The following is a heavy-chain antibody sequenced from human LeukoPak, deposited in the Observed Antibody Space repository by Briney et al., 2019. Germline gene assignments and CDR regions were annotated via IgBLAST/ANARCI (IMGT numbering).Heavy chain of an antibody. CDR2: IRNDCSRK. J-gene: IGHJ6*02. CDR3: AKDVLVVGGEDYHYGMDV. CDR1: GFSFNKYG. Sequence: PGGSLRLSCAASGFSFNKYGMHWVRQAPGKGLEWVAFIRNDCSRKYYRESVKGRFTISRDNAKDTVYLQMNSLREDETAVYYCAKDVLVVGGEDYHYGMDVWGQGTTVIVSS. D-gene: IGHD1-26*01. V-gene: IGHV3-30*02.